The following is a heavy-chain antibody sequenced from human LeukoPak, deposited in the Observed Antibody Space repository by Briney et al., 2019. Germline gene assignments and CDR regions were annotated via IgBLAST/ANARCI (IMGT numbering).Heavy chain of an antibody. CDR2: IIPIFGTA. Sequence: SVKVSCKASGGTFSSYAISWVRQAPGQGLEWMGGIIPIFGTANYAQKFQGRVTITADESTSTAYMELSSLRSEDTAVYYCAREAPITIFGVVMGGYNWFDPWGQGTLVSVSS. D-gene: IGHD3-3*01. CDR3: AREAPITIFGVVMGGYNWFDP. J-gene: IGHJ5*02. V-gene: IGHV1-69*01. CDR1: GGTFSSYA.